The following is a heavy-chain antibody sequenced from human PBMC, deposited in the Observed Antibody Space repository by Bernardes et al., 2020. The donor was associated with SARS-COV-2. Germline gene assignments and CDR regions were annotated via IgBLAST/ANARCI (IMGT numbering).Heavy chain of an antibody. CDR1: GGSFSSYY. Sequence: SETLSLTCAVYGGSFSSYYWSWIRQPPGKGLEWIGEINHSGSTNYNPSLKSRVTISVDTSKNQFSLKLSSVTAADTAVYYCARCVTVTTFYYYYYGMDVWGQGTRVTVSS. CDR3: ARCVTVTTFYYYYYGMDV. J-gene: IGHJ6*02. V-gene: IGHV4-34*01. CDR2: INHSGST. D-gene: IGHD4-4*01.